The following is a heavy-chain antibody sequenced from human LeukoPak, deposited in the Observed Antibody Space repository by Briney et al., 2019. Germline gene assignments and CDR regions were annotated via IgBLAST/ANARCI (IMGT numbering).Heavy chain of an antibody. CDR1: GGSFSTYY. CDR2: INHSGNT. D-gene: IGHD6-13*01. Sequence: SETLSLTCALYGGSFSTYYWFWIRQPPGKGLEWIGEINHSGNTNYNPSLKSRVTISVDTSKNQFSLKPSSVTAADTAVYYCAPGWAAVDAYWGQGTLVTVSS. J-gene: IGHJ4*02. CDR3: APGWAAVDAY. V-gene: IGHV4-34*01.